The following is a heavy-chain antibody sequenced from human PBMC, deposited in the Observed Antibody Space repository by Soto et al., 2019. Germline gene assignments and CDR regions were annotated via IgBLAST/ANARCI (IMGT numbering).Heavy chain of an antibody. J-gene: IGHJ6*02. CDR1: GFTFSSDG. CDR3: AKDLLGPGRAYGMDF. D-gene: IGHD7-27*01. CDR2: ISYDGSNK. Sequence: QVQMVESGGGVVQPGRSLRLSCAASGFTFSSDGMHWVRQAPGKGLEWVAVISYDGSNKYYADSVKGRFTISRDNSKNTLYLHMNSLRAEDTAVYYCAKDLLGPGRAYGMDFWGQGTTVTVSS. V-gene: IGHV3-30*18.